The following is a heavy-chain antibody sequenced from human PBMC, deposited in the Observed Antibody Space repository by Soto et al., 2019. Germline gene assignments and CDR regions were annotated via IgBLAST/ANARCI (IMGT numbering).Heavy chain of an antibody. J-gene: IGHJ4*02. Sequence: QVQLVQSGAEVKKPGASVKVSCKASGYTFTGYYMHWVRQAPGQGLEWMGWINPNSGGTNYAQKVQGRVTMTRDTSISTAYMELSRLRSDDTAVYYCARAGKLEIAALDYWGQGTLVTVSS. CDR2: INPNSGGT. CDR1: GYTFTGYY. D-gene: IGHD6-6*01. V-gene: IGHV1-2*02. CDR3: ARAGKLEIAALDY.